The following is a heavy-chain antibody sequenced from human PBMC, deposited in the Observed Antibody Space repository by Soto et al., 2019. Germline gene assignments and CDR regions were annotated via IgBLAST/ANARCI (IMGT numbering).Heavy chain of an antibody. CDR1: GFTFSSYA. D-gene: IGHD3-22*01. V-gene: IGHV3-23*01. CDR3: AKDVVSYYYDSSGYYEHFDY. Sequence: EVQLLESGGGLVQPGGSLRLSCAASGFTFSSYAMSWVRQAPGKGLEWVSAISGSGGSTYYADSVKGRFTISRDNSKNTLYLQMNSLRAEDTAVYYCAKDVVSYYYDSSGYYEHFDYWGQGTLVTVSS. CDR2: ISGSGGST. J-gene: IGHJ4*02.